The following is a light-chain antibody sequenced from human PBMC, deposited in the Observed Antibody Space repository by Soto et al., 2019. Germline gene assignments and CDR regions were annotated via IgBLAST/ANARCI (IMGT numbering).Light chain of an antibody. CDR2: TAS. CDR3: QQAASLPIT. Sequence: DIQMTQSPSSVSASVGDRVTITCRASQGVSTWLAWYQQKPGKAPNLLIYTASSLQSGVPSRFSGSGSGTDFTLTINGLQPEDFATYCCQQAASLPITFGQGTRLEIK. V-gene: IGKV1-12*01. CDR1: QGVSTW. J-gene: IGKJ5*01.